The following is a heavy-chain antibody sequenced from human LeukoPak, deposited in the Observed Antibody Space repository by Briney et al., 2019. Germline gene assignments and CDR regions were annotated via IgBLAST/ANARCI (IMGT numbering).Heavy chain of an antibody. J-gene: IGHJ4*02. Sequence: GRSLRLSCAASGFTFSSYGMHWVRQAPAKGLEWVAVIWYYGSNKYYAASVKGRLTISRDNSKKTMYLEMNSLRAEDTAVYYCARSVLEWYYFDYWGQGTLVTVSS. CDR2: IWYYGSNK. CDR3: ARSVLEWYYFDY. CDR1: GFTFSSYG. V-gene: IGHV3-33*01. D-gene: IGHD3-3*01.